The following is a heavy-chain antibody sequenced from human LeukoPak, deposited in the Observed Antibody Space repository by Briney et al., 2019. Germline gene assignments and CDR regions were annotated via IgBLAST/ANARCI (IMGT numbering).Heavy chain of an antibody. Sequence: GGSLRLSCAASGFTFSSYGMHWVRQAPGKGLEWVAFIRCDGSNKYYADSVKGRFTISRDNSKNTLYLQMNSLRAEDTAVYYCAKDQYYGSGSYSDYYGMDVWGQGTTVTVSS. CDR1: GFTFSSYG. V-gene: IGHV3-30*02. CDR2: IRCDGSNK. D-gene: IGHD3-10*01. CDR3: AKDQYYGSGSYSDYYGMDV. J-gene: IGHJ6*02.